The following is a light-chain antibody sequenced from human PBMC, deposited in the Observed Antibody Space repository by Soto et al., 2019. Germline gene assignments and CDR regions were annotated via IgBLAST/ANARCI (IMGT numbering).Light chain of an antibody. CDR1: TSKIGSTS. V-gene: IGLV1-44*01. Sequence: QSVLTQPPSASGTPGQRVSFSCSGGTSKIGSTSVDWYQQVPGMAPKLLIYSSDQRPSGVPDRISGSKSGTSGSLVISGLQAEDEADYFCATWDYNLNGVVFGGGTQLTVL. J-gene: IGLJ2*01. CDR2: SSD. CDR3: ATWDYNLNGVV.